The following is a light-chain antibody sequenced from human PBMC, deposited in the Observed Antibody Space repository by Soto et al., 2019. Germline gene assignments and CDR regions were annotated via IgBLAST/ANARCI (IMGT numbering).Light chain of an antibody. CDR1: SRDVGAYNF. Sequence: QSALTQPASVSGSPGRSVTISCTGISRDVGAYNFVSWYQQHQGRAPKLIMFDITDRPSGVSSRFSGSRSGSTASLTISGLQPEDEADYYCSSYTTINNLWLFGGGTKLTVL. CDR2: DIT. V-gene: IGLV2-14*03. J-gene: IGLJ2*01. CDR3: SSYTTINNLWL.